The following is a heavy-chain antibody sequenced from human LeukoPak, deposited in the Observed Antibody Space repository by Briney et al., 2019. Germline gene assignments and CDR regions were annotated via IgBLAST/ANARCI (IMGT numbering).Heavy chain of an antibody. CDR3: ASPIPYSDYSRFDY. D-gene: IGHD4-11*01. J-gene: IGHJ4*02. Sequence: SVKVSCKASGCTFSSYAISWVRQAPGQGLEWMGWIIPNLGIANYAQKFQGRVTITADKSTSTAYMELSSLRSEDTAVYYCASPIPYSDYSRFDYWGQGTLVTVSS. CDR1: GCTFSSYA. CDR2: IIPNLGIA. V-gene: IGHV1-69*04.